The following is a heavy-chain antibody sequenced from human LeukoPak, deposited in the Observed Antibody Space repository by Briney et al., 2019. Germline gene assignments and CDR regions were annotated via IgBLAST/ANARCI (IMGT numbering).Heavy chain of an antibody. CDR1: GFTFSSYA. CDR3: AKGSYYDSSGSFYFDY. CDR2: ISGSGDNT. Sequence: GGSLRLSCAASGFTFSSYAMSWVRQAPGKGLEWVSGISGSGDNTYYADSVKGRFTISRDDSKNTLYVQVNSLGTEDTAAYYCAKGSYYDSSGSFYFDYWGQETLVTVSS. J-gene: IGHJ4*02. D-gene: IGHD3-22*01. V-gene: IGHV3-23*01.